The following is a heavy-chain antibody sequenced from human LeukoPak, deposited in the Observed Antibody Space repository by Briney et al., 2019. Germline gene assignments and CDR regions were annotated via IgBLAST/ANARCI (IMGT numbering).Heavy chain of an antibody. CDR2: IYYSGST. CDR1: GGSISNYY. V-gene: IGHV4-59*01. CDR3: ARDLGPHAFDI. Sequence: SETLSLTCTVSGGSISNYYWSWIRQPPGKGLEWIGYIYYSGSTNYNPSLKSRVTISVDTSKNQFSLKLSSVTAADTAVYYCARDLGPHAFDIWGRGTMVTVSS. D-gene: IGHD7-27*01. J-gene: IGHJ3*02.